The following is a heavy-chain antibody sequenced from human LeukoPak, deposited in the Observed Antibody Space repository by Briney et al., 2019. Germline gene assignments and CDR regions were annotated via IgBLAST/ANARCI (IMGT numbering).Heavy chain of an antibody. J-gene: IGHJ4*02. V-gene: IGHV1-18*01. D-gene: IGHD3-22*01. Sequence: GASVKASCKASGYTFTSYGISWVRQAPGQGLEWMGWISAYNGNTNYAQKLQGRVTMTTDTSTSTAYMELRSLRSDDTAVYYCARDCPYYYDSSGYCILHYWGQGTLVTVSS. CDR2: ISAYNGNT. CDR1: GYTFTSYG. CDR3: ARDCPYYYDSSGYCILHY.